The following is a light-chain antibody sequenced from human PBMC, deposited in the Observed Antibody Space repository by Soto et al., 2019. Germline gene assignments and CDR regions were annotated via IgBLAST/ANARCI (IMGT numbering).Light chain of an antibody. J-gene: IGLJ3*02. CDR3: ETWDSSTRV. V-gene: IGLV4-60*02. CDR1: SGHSSYI. Sequence: QPVLTQSSSASASLGSSVKLTCTLSSGHSSYIIAWHQQQPGKAPRYLMKLEGSGSYNKGSGVPDRFSGSSSGADRYLTISNLQFDDEADYYCETWDSSTRVFGGGTKLTVL. CDR2: LEGSGSY.